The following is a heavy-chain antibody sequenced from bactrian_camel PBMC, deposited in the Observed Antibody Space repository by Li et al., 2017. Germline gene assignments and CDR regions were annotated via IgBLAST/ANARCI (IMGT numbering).Heavy chain of an antibody. CDR3: APTFGTDNPGY. CDR2: IESGGQKS. Sequence: DVQLVESGGGLVQPGGSLRLSCAASGFTAFRNYAMSWVRQAPGKGLEWVSAIESGGQKSYYADSVKGRFTTSRDNAKKSLYLQLDNLGTEDTAMYYCAPTFGTDNPGYWGQGTQVTVS. J-gene: IGHJ6*01. CDR1: GFTAFRNYA. V-gene: IGHV3S31*01. D-gene: IGHD6*01.